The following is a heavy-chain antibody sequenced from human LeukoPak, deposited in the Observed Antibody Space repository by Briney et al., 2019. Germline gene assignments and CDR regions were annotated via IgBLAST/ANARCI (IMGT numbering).Heavy chain of an antibody. CDR1: GYTFTGYY. J-gene: IGHJ6*02. D-gene: IGHD6-13*01. CDR3: ARGFSSSWYVYYYCGMDV. V-gene: IGHV1-8*02. Sequence: ASVKVSCKASGYTFTGYYMHWVRQATGQGLEWMGWMNPNSGNTGYAQKFQGRVTMTRNTSISTAYMELSSLRSEDTAVYYCARGFSSSWYVYYYCGMDVWGQGTTVTVSS. CDR2: MNPNSGNT.